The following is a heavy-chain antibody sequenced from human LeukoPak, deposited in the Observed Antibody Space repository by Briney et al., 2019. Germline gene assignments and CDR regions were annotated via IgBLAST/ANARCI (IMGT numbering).Heavy chain of an antibody. V-gene: IGHV3-48*01. J-gene: IGHJ4*02. CDR2: ISSSSSTI. D-gene: IGHD6-13*01. CDR3: ARRSSSWSDPYFDY. CDR1: GFTFSSYS. Sequence: GGSLRLSCAASGFTFSSYSMNWVRQAPGKGLEWVSYISSSSSTIYYADSVKGRFTISRDNAKNSLYLQMNSLRAEDTAVYYCARRSSSWSDPYFDYWGQGTLVTVSS.